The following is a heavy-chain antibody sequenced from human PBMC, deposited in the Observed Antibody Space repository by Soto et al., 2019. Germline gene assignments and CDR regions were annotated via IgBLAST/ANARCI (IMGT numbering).Heavy chain of an antibody. Sequence: QVQLVQSGAEVKKPGYSVKVSCKASGGTFSSYAISWVRQAPGQGLEWMGGIIPIFGTANYAQKFQGRVTITADESTSTAYMELSSLRSDDTAVYYCARDRRGTMVRGVMGDWFDPWGQGTLVTVSS. J-gene: IGHJ5*02. V-gene: IGHV1-69*01. D-gene: IGHD3-10*01. CDR2: IIPIFGTA. CDR1: GGTFSSYA. CDR3: ARDRRGTMVRGVMGDWFDP.